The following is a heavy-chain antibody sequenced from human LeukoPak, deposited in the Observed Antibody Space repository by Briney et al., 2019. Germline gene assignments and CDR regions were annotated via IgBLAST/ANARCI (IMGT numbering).Heavy chain of an antibody. CDR2: IYWDDDK. CDR3: AHRRKLNCSSTSCYVFY. Sequence: SGPTLVNPTQTLTLTCTFSGFSLSTSGVGVGWTRQPPGKALEWLALIYWDDDKRYSPSLKSRLTITKDTSKNQVVLTMTNMDPVDTATYYRAHRRKLNCSSTSCYVFYWGQGTLVTVSS. D-gene: IGHD2-2*01. CDR1: GFSLSTSGVG. J-gene: IGHJ4*02. V-gene: IGHV2-5*02.